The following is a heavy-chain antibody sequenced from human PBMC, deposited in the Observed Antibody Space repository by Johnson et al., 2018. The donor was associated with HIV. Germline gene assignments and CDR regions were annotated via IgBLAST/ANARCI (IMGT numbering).Heavy chain of an antibody. J-gene: IGHJ3*02. CDR2: ISYDGSNQ. CDR3: ARDSGRYSSSWATFGAFDI. V-gene: IGHV3-30*04. Sequence: QLQLVESGGGLVQPGGSLRLSCAASGFTFSSYAMHWVRQAPGKVLAWVAVISYDGSNQYYADSVKGRFTISRDNSKNTLYLQMNSLRAEDTAVYYCARDSGRYSSSWATFGAFDIWGQGTMVTVSS. CDR1: GFTFSSYA. D-gene: IGHD6-13*01.